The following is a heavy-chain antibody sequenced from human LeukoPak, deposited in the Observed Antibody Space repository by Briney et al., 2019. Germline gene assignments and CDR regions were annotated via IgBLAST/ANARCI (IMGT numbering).Heavy chain of an antibody. V-gene: IGHV4-31*03. CDR1: GGSISSGGYY. CDR2: IYYSGST. J-gene: IGHJ4*02. CDR3: VAYDYGDSTRDY. Sequence: PSETLSLTCTVSGGSISSGGYYWSWIRQHPGKGLEWIGYIYYSGSTYYNPSLKSRVTISADTSKNQFSLKLNSVTAADTAVYYCVAYDYGDSTRDYWGQGTLVTVSS. D-gene: IGHD4-17*01.